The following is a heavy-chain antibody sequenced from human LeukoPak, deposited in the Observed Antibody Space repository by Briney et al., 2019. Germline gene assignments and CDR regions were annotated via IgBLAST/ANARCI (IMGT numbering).Heavy chain of an antibody. CDR1: GYTFTNNW. Sequence: GGSLKISCKGSGYTFTNNWIGWVRQMPGKGLEWMGIIYPGDSDTRYSPSFEGQVTISADKSISTAYLQWSSLKASDTAMYYCARQTRDGSGSRGYSFDFWGQGTLVTVSS. V-gene: IGHV5-51*01. CDR2: IYPGDSDT. D-gene: IGHD3-10*01. CDR3: ARQTRDGSGSRGYSFDF. J-gene: IGHJ4*02.